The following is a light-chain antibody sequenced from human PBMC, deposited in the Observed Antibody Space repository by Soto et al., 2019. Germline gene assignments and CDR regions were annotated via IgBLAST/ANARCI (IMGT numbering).Light chain of an antibody. V-gene: IGLV1-44*01. Sequence: QSVLTQPPSASGTPGQRVTISCSGSSSNIGSNTVNWYQQLPGTAPELRIYSNNQRPSGVPDRFSGSKSGTSASLAIRGLQSEDEADYYCAAWEDSLNGREFGGGTKLTGL. CDR1: SSNIGSNT. CDR2: SNN. CDR3: AAWEDSLNGRE. J-gene: IGLJ2*01.